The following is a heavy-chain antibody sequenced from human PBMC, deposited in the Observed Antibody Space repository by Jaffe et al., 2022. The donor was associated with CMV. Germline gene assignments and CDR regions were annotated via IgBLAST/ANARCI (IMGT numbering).Heavy chain of an antibody. CDR2: VRSNGDNA. J-gene: IGHJ4*02. Sequence: EVQLVESGGGLVQRGGSLRLSCSASGFTFSNYAMHWVRQAPGKGLQYVSGVRSNGDNAYYADSVRGRFTISRDNSKNTLYLLMNNLRTEDTALYYCVTEGGGSSLRGFDDWGQGTLVTVSS. CDR3: VTEGGGSSLRGFDD. V-gene: IGHV3-64D*06. CDR1: GFTFSNYA. D-gene: IGHD1-26*01.